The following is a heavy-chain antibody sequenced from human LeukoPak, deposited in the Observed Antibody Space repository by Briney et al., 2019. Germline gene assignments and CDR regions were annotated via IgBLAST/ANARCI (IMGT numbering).Heavy chain of an antibody. V-gene: IGHV1-69*13. J-gene: IGHJ4*02. D-gene: IGHD3-3*01. CDR2: IIPIFGTA. CDR3: AEGILEWLLSF. Sequence: SVTVSCKASGGTFSSYAISWVRQAPGQGLEWMGGIIPIFGTANYAQKFQGRVTITADESTSTAYMELSSLRSEDTAVYYCAEGILEWLLSFWGQGTLVTVSS. CDR1: GGTFSSYA.